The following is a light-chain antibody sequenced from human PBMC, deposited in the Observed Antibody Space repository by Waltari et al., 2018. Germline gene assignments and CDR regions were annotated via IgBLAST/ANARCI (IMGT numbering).Light chain of an antibody. J-gene: IGKJ5*01. Sequence: ELVLTQSPGTLSLSPGARATLSCRASQSVSSSYLAWYQQKPGQAPRLLIYGASSRATGIPDRFSGSGSGTDFTLTISRLEPEDFAVYYCQQYVSSPITFGQGTRLDIK. CDR2: GAS. CDR3: QQYVSSPIT. CDR1: QSVSSSY. V-gene: IGKV3-20*01.